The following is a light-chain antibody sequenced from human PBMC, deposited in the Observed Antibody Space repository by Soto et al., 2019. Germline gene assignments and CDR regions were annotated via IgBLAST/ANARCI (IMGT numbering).Light chain of an antibody. CDR2: EVS. J-gene: IGLJ2*01. CDR3: SSYTSSSTVV. V-gene: IGLV2-14*01. Sequence: QSALTQPASGSGSPGQSITISCTGTSSDVGGYNYVSWYQQHPGKAPKLMIYEVSNRPSGVSNRFSGSNSGNTALLTISGLQDEDEAYYYCSSYTSSSTVVFGGGTKLTVL. CDR1: SSDVGGYNY.